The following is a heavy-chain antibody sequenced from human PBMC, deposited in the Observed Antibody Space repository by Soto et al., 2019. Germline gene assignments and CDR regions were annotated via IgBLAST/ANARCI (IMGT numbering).Heavy chain of an antibody. CDR1: GYTFTKYG. Sequence: QVQLVQSGTEVKKPGASVKVSCKASGYTFTKYGISWVRQAPGQGLEWMGWISGYNGDTKYEQKFQGRVTMTTDTSTRTAYMELRSLRSDDTAVYYCARDPTYYYDSSGYYWFDPWGQGTRVTVSS. CDR2: ISGYNGDT. J-gene: IGHJ5*02. CDR3: ARDPTYYYDSSGYYWFDP. V-gene: IGHV1-18*01. D-gene: IGHD3-22*01.